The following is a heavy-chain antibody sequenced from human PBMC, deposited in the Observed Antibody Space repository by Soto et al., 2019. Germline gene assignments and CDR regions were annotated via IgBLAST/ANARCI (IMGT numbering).Heavy chain of an antibody. CDR3: ARDKDLDYGDYDAVDI. CDR2: ISYDGSNK. J-gene: IGHJ3*02. Sequence: GGSLRLSCAASGFTFSSYAMHWVRQAPGKGLEWVAVISYDGSNKYYADSVKGRFTISRDNSKNTLYLQMNSLRAEDTAVYYCARDKDLDYGDYDAVDIWGQGTMVTVSS. CDR1: GFTFSSYA. D-gene: IGHD4-17*01. V-gene: IGHV3-30*04.